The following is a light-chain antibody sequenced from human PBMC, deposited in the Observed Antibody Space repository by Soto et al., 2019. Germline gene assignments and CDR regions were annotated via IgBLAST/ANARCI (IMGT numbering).Light chain of an antibody. Sequence: QSVLTQPPSVSGAPGQRVTISCTGSSSNIGAGYDVHWYQRLPGTAAKVLIYSNNNRPSGVPDRFSGSKSGTSASLAITGLQAEDEADYYCQSYDSSLSGSYVFGTGTKVTVL. CDR3: QSYDSSLSGSYV. V-gene: IGLV1-40*01. CDR2: SNN. CDR1: SSNIGAGYD. J-gene: IGLJ1*01.